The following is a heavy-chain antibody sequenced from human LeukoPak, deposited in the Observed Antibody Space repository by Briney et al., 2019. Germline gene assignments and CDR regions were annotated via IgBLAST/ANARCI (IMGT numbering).Heavy chain of an antibody. CDR2: ILSDGYKK. J-gene: IGHJ1*01. Sequence: GGSLIRSCAASGFTCSRYGMHWIRQAPGNGRERVAVILSDGYKKYYAETVKGRVTVSRDTSKNKLYLQMNSLRAEDTAVYYCARDDDTTGHYSYFQHWGQGTLVTVSS. CDR3: ARDDDTTGHYSYFQH. D-gene: IGHD3-22*01. CDR1: GFTCSRYG. V-gene: IGHV3-33*01.